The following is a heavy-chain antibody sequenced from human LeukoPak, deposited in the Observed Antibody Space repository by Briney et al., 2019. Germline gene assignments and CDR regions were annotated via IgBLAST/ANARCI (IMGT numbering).Heavy chain of an antibody. D-gene: IGHD2-2*01. CDR1: GFTFSSYA. CDR2: ISGSGGST. CDR3: AKDQRGYCSSTSCYLGWDY. Sequence: PGGSLRLSFAASGFTFSSYAMGWVRQAPGKGLEWVSAISGSGGSTYYADSVKGRFTISRDNSKNTLYLQMNSLRAEDTAVYYCAKDQRGYCSSTSCYLGWDYWGQGTLVTVSS. V-gene: IGHV3-23*01. J-gene: IGHJ4*02.